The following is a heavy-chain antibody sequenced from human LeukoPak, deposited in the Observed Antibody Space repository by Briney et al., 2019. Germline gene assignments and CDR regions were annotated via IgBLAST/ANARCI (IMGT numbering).Heavy chain of an antibody. D-gene: IGHD3-22*01. V-gene: IGHV4-39*07. CDR3: ARGRYYDSSGDLYYFDY. CDR2: IFYSGST. Sequence: PSETLSLTCTVSGGSISSSNYYWGWIRQPPGKGLEWIGSIFYSGSTNYNPSLKSRVTISVDTSKNQFSLKLSSVTAADTAVYYCARGRYYDSSGDLYYFDYWGQGTLVTVSS. J-gene: IGHJ4*02. CDR1: GGSISSSNYY.